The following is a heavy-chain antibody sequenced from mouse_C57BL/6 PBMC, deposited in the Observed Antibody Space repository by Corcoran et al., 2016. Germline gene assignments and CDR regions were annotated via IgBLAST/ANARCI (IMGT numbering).Heavy chain of an antibody. J-gene: IGHJ4*01. V-gene: IGHV9-3*01. Sequence: QIQLVQSGPELKKPGETVKISCKASGYTFTTYGMSWVKQAPGKGLKWMGWINTYSGVPTYADDFKGRFAFSLETSASTAYLQINNLKNEDTATYFCARGDGSSPLLDAMDYWGQGTSVTVSS. CDR2: INTYSGVP. CDR1: GYTFTTYG. CDR3: ARGDGSSPLLDAMDY. D-gene: IGHD1-1*01.